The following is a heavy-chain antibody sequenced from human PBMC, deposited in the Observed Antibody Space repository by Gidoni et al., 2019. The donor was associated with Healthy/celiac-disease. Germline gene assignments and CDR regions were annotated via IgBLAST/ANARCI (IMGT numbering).Heavy chain of an antibody. CDR2: IYYSGST. V-gene: IGHV4-59*01. Sequence: QVQLQESGPGLVKPSETLSLTCTVSGGSISSDYWSWIRQPPGKGLEWIGYIYYSGSTNYNPSLKSRVTISVDTSKNQFSLKLSSVTAADTAVYYCARDGGGTTFHYYYYGMDVWGQGTTVTVSS. CDR1: GGSISSDY. D-gene: IGHD1-26*01. J-gene: IGHJ6*02. CDR3: ARDGGGTTFHYYYYGMDV.